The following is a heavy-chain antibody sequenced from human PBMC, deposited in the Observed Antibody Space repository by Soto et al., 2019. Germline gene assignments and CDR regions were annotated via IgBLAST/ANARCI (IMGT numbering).Heavy chain of an antibody. CDR1: GGSFSGYY. J-gene: IGHJ4*02. CDR3: ARWSRSYDCSGYPNYYFDY. V-gene: IGHV4-34*01. D-gene: IGHD3-22*01. CDR2: INHSGST. Sequence: QVQLQQWGAGLLKPSETLSLTCAVYGGSFSGYYWSWIRQPPGKGLEWIGEINHSGSTNYNPSLKSRVTLSVDTSENQFSLKLSSVTAADTAVYYCARWSRSYDCSGYPNYYFDYWGQGTLVTVSS.